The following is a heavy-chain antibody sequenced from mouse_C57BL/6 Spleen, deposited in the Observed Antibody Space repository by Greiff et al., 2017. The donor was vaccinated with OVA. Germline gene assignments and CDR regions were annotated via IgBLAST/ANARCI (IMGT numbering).Heavy chain of an antibody. CDR2: IDPSDSYT. CDR1: GYTFTSYW. D-gene: IGHD2-1*01. CDR3: ARGDYGNFFDY. V-gene: IGHV1-69*01. J-gene: IGHJ2*01. Sequence: QVHVKQPGAELVMPGASVKLSCKASGYTFTSYWMHWVKQRPGQGLEWIGEIDPSDSYTNYNQKFKGKSTLTVDKSSSTAYMQLSSLTSEDSAVYYCARGDYGNFFDYWGQGTTLTVSS.